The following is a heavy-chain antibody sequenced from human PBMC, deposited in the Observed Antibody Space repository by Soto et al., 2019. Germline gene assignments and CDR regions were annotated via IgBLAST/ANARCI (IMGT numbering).Heavy chain of an antibody. CDR1: GGSISSGGYS. CDR2: IYHSGST. V-gene: IGHV4-30-2*01. D-gene: IGHD3-22*01. J-gene: IGHJ2*01. CDR3: ARGSAYYYDSSGRNWYFDL. Sequence: QLQLQESGSGLVKPSQTLSLTCAVSGGSISSGGYSWSWIRQPPGKGLEWIGYIYHSGSTYYNPSLKSRVTISVDRSKNQFSPKLSSVTAADTAVYYCARGSAYYYDSSGRNWYFDLWGRGTLVTVSS.